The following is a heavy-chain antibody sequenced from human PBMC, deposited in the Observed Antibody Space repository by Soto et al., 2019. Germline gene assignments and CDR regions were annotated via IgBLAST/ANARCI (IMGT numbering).Heavy chain of an antibody. CDR1: GFTFSSYG. CDR3: AKVDRYFDWLLSPFDY. Sequence: GGSLRLSCAASGFTFSSYGMHWVRQAPGKGLEWVAVISYDGSNKYYADSVKGRFTISRDNSKNTLYLQMNSLRAEDTAVYYCAKVDRYFDWLLSPFDYWGQGTLVTVSS. V-gene: IGHV3-30*18. CDR2: ISYDGSNK. J-gene: IGHJ4*02. D-gene: IGHD3-9*01.